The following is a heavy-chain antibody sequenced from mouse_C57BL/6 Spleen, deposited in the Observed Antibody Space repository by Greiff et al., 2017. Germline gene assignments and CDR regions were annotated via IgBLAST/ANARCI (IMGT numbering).Heavy chain of an antibody. CDR2: IDPNSGGT. CDR3: ARTKAEGGFAY. V-gene: IGHV1-72*01. J-gene: IGHJ3*01. Sequence: QVQLKQPGAELVKPGASVKLSCKASGYTFTSYWMHWVKQRPGRGLEWIGRIDPNSGGTKYNEKFKSKATLTVDKPSSTAYMQLSSLTSEDSAVYYCARTKAEGGFAYWGQGTLVTVSA. CDR1: GYTFTSYW.